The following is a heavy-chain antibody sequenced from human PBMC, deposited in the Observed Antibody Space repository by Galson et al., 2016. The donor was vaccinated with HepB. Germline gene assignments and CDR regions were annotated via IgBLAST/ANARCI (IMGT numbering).Heavy chain of an antibody. CDR1: GFTFTNAW. D-gene: IGHD6-19*01. CDR3: TTVLSTESMSGWYDWGFDS. Sequence: SLRLSCAASGFTFTNAWMNWVRQAPGKGLEWVGRIKSKIDGGTADYAAPVKGRFTISGDDSKNTLYLQMTSLKTEDTAVYYCTTVLSTESMSGWYDWGFDSWGQGTLVTVSS. CDR2: IKSKIDGGTA. V-gene: IGHV3-15*07. J-gene: IGHJ4*02.